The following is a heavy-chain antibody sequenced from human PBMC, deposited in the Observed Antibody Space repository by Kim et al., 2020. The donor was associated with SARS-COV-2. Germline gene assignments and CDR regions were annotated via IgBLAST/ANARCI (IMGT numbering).Heavy chain of an antibody. D-gene: IGHD3-3*01. CDR1: GFTFSSYA. CDR2: ISGSGGST. Sequence: GGSLRLSCAASGFTFSSYAMSWVRQAPGKGLEWVSAISGSGGSTYYADSVKGRFTISRDNSKNTLYLQMNSLRAEDTAVYYCAKTYYDFWSGYYTEPSDWYYYYGMDVWGQGTTVTVSS. J-gene: IGHJ6*02. CDR3: AKTYYDFWSGYYTEPSDWYYYYGMDV. V-gene: IGHV3-23*01.